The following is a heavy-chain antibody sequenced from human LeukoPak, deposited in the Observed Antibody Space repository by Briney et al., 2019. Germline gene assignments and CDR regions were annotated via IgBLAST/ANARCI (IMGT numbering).Heavy chain of an antibody. CDR2: IYHSGST. V-gene: IGHV4-59*01. D-gene: IGHD4-23*01. Sequence: PSETLSLTCAVYGGSFSGYYWSWIRQPPGKGLEWIAYIYHSGSTNYNPSLKSRVTISVDTSKNQFSLKLSSVTAADTAVYYCARDGYGGIDNWGQGTLVTVSS. CDR3: ARDGYGGIDN. J-gene: IGHJ4*02. CDR1: GGSFSGYY.